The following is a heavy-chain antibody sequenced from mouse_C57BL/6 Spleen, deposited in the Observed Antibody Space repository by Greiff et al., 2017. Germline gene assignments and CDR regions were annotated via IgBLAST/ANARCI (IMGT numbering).Heavy chain of an antibody. Sequence: EVKLLESGGGLVQPGGSMKLSCVASGFTFSNYWMNWVRQSPEQGLEWVAQIRLKSDNYATHYAESVKGRFTISRDDSKSSVYLQMNNVRAEDTGIYYCTVGGNPDYWGQGTTLTVSS. CDR2: IRLKSDNYAT. D-gene: IGHD2-1*01. CDR3: TVGGNPDY. J-gene: IGHJ2*01. V-gene: IGHV6-3*01. CDR1: GFTFSNYW.